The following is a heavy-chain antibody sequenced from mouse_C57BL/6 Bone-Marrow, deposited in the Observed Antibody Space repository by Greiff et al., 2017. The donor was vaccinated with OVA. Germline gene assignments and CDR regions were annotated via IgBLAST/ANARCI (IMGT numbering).Heavy chain of an antibody. V-gene: IGHV1-72*01. D-gene: IGHD1-1*01. J-gene: IGHJ3*01. CDR3: ARPFYGSTSWFAY. CDR2: IDPNSGGT. Sequence: QVHVKQPGAELVKPGASVKLSCKASGYTFTSYWMHWVKQRPGRGLEWIGRIDPNSGGTKYNEKFKSKATLTVDKPSSTAYMQLSSLTSEDSAVYYCARPFYGSTSWFAYWGQGTLVTVSA. CDR1: GYTFTSYW.